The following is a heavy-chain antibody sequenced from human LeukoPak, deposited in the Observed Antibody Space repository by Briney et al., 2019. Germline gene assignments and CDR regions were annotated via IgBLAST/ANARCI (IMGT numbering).Heavy chain of an antibody. Sequence: SETLSLTCTVSGGSISSSSYYWGWIRQPPGKGLEWIGSIYYSGSTYYNPSLKSRVTISVDTSKNQFSLKLSSVTAADTAVYYCARDHGVRGVDYWGQGTLVTVSS. D-gene: IGHD3-10*01. CDR3: ARDHGVRGVDY. CDR2: IYYSGST. CDR1: GGSISSSSYY. V-gene: IGHV4-39*07. J-gene: IGHJ4*02.